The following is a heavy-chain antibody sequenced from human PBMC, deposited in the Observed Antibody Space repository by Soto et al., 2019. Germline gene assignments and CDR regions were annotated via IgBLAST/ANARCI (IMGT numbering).Heavy chain of an antibody. Sequence: GGSLRLSCAASGFSFSTYTMSWLRQAPGKGLEWVSCLSGSGGTTYYADSVEGRFTISRDTSKNTLYLQMNNLRAGDTAMYYCAKCGXLGTPRGSGTCYCPIDYWGQGTPVTVSS. V-gene: IGHV3-23*01. CDR3: AKCGXLGTPRGSGTCYCPIDY. J-gene: IGHJ4*02. CDR1: GFSFSTYT. CDR2: LSGSGGTT. D-gene: IGHD2-15*01.